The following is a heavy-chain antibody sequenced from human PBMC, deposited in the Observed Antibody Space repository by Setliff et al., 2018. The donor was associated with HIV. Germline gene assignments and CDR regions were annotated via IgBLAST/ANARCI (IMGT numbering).Heavy chain of an antibody. Sequence: GGSLRLSWAASGFTFSSYWMSWVRQAPGKGLEWVADIKQDGSKAYYMDSVKGRFTISRDNPKNSLYLQMTSLRAEDTAVYYCARDDSNGNTDAFDIWGQGTTVTVS. CDR3: ARDDSNGNTDAFDI. V-gene: IGHV3-7*04. CDR2: IKQDGSKA. D-gene: IGHD5-18*01. CDR1: GFTFSSYW. J-gene: IGHJ3*02.